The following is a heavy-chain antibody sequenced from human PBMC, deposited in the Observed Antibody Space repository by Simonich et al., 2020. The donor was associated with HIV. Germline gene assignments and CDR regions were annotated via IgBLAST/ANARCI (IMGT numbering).Heavy chain of an antibody. CDR1: GGSFSGYY. D-gene: IGHD2-2*01. CDR3: ARGFYQRLYYFDY. CDR2: INHSGST. V-gene: IGHV4-34*01. J-gene: IGHJ4*02. Sequence: QVQLQQWGAGLLKPSETLSLTCAVYGGSFSGYYWSWIDQPPGKGLEWMGEINHSGSTNYNPSLKSRVTISVDTSKNQFSLKLSSVTAADTAVYYCARGFYQRLYYFDYWGQGTLVTVSS.